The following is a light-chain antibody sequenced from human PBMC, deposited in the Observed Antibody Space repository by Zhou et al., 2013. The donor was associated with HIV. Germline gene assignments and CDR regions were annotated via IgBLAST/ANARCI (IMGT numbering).Light chain of an antibody. J-gene: IGKJ5*01. V-gene: IGKV1-39*01. CDR2: AAS. Sequence: DIQMTQSPSSLSASVGDRVTITCQASQDISNYLNWYQHKPGKAPKLLMFAASTLQSGVPSRFSGSGSGTDFTLTISALQPEDCAIYYCQQTYSPAITFGQGTRLEIK. CDR3: QQTYSPAIT. CDR1: QDISNY.